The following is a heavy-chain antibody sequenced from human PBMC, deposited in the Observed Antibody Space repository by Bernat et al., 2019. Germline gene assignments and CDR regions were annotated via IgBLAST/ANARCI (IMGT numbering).Heavy chain of an antibody. CDR3: RGYEEYSGQTGDYRYFYY. CDR2: INHSGST. CDR1: GGSFSGYY. Sequence: QVQLQQWGAGLLKPSETLSLTCAVYGGSFSGYYWSWIRQPPGKGLEWIGEINHSGSTNYNPSLKSRVTISVDTSKNQFSLKLSSVTAADTAVYYCRGYEEYSGQTGDYRYFYYWGQGTLVTVSS. J-gene: IGHJ4*02. D-gene: IGHD5-12*01. V-gene: IGHV4-34*01.